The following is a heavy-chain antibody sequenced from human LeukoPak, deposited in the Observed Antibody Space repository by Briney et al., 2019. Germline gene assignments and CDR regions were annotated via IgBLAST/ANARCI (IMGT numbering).Heavy chain of an antibody. V-gene: IGHV3-7*01. CDR3: AGGIAMVRGGDV. J-gene: IGHJ6*04. CDR2: IKQDGSEK. CDR1: GLTFSTYW. D-gene: IGHD3-10*01. Sequence: GGSLRLSCAASGLTFSTYWMTWVRQAPGKGLEWVANIKQDGSEKNYVDSVKGRFTISRDNAKDSLYLQMNSPRVEDTAVYYCAGGIAMVRGGDVWGKGTTVTASS.